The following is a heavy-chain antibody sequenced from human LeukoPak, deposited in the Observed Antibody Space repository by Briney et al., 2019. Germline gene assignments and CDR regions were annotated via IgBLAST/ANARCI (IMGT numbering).Heavy chain of an antibody. Sequence: ASVKVSFKASGYTFTRYYMHWVRQAPGQGLEWMGIINPSSGSTTYAQKFQGRVTMTRDTSTSTVYMELSSLRSEDTAVYYCVPGDEVRRFKSYYFDYWGQGTLVTVSS. CDR1: GYTFTRYY. CDR3: VPGDEVRRFKSYYFDY. CDR2: INPSSGST. V-gene: IGHV1-46*01. J-gene: IGHJ4*02. D-gene: IGHD3-10*01.